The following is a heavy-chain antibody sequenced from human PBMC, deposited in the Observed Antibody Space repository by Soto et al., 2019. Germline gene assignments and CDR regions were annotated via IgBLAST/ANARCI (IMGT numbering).Heavy chain of an antibody. CDR3: TKEGAAHDF. D-gene: IGHD1-26*01. CDR1: EFSFSGST. V-gene: IGHV3-73*02. CDR2: IRSKTKNYAT. Sequence: EVQLVESGGGLVQPGGSLKLSCAASEFSFSGSTMHWVRQASEKGLEWVGRIRSKTKNYATAYAASAKGRFTISRDDSKNTAYLQMNSLKTEDTAVYYCTKEGAAHDFWGQGTLVTVSS. J-gene: IGHJ4*02.